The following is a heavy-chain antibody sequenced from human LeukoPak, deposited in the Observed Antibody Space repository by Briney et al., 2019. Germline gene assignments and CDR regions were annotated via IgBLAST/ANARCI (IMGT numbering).Heavy chain of an antibody. CDR1: GFTFSSYA. Sequence: HPGGSLSLSCAASGFTFSSYAMTWVRQAPGKGPEWVSAVSGSGDTTYYADSVKGRFTISRDNSKSTLYLQVNSLRADDTALYYCAKVATSTSGPFDYWGPGTLVTVSS. J-gene: IGHJ4*02. D-gene: IGHD1-26*01. V-gene: IGHV3-23*01. CDR2: VSGSGDTT. CDR3: AKVATSTSGPFDY.